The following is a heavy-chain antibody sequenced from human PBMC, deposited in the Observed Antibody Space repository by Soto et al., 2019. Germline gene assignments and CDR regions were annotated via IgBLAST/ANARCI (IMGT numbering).Heavy chain of an antibody. CDR3: TRYTYTTRYSYFGMDV. J-gene: IGHJ6*02. CDR1: GFTFADYA. Sequence: GGSLRLSCTGSGFTFADYAMSWSRQAPGKGLEWVGVIRSKASGETTDYAASVKGRFTIFRDDSKSIAYLQMSSLQTEDTGVYYCTRYTYTTRYSYFGMDVWGHGTTVTVSS. CDR2: IRSKASGETT. V-gene: IGHV3-49*03. D-gene: IGHD2-15*01.